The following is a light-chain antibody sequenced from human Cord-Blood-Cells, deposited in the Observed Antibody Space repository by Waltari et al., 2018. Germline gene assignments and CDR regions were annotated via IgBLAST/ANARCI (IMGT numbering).Light chain of an antibody. CDR2: QDS. J-gene: IGLJ2*01. Sequence: SYELTQPPSVSVSPGQTASITCSGDKSGDKYACWYPQKQGQSPVLVIYQDSKGPSGIPERFSGSNSGNTATLAISGTQAMDEADYYCQAWDSSTVVFGGGTKLTVL. CDR3: QAWDSSTVV. V-gene: IGLV3-1*01. CDR1: KSGDKY.